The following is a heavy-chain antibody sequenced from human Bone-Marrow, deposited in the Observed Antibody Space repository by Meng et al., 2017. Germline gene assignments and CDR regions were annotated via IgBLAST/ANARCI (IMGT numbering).Heavy chain of an antibody. CDR2: INPSGGNT. J-gene: IGHJ4*02. Sequence: ASVKVSCKASGYIFTNYYIHWVRQAPGQGLEWMGVINPSGGNTSYAQKFQGRVTMTRDTSTTTVYLELSSLRSEDTAVYYCARAGRGERWLVPPDYWGQGTLVTVSS. D-gene: IGHD6-19*01. CDR1: GYIFTNYY. V-gene: IGHV1-46*01. CDR3: ARAGRGERWLVPPDY.